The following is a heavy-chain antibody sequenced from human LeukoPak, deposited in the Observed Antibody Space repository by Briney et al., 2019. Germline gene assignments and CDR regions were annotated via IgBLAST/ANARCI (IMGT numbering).Heavy chain of an antibody. Sequence: GGSLRLSCTISGYFFPNAWLNWVRQAPGKGLEWVGRIKSNQDGGITDYAAPVKGRFTISRDDSRNTMYLQMNNLKTEDTAVYYCARKFGLNDLNEYWGQGTLVTVSS. CDR1: GYFFPNAW. V-gene: IGHV3-15*01. CDR3: ARKFGLNDLNEY. D-gene: IGHD3-10*01. J-gene: IGHJ4*02. CDR2: IKSNQDGGIT.